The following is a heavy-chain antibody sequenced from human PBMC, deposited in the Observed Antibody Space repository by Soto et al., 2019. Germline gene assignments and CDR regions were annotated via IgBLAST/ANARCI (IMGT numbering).Heavy chain of an antibody. D-gene: IGHD6-13*01. CDR2: ISGYNGNT. V-gene: IGHV1-18*01. CDR3: ARDGSSSWPNFDY. CDR1: GYTFSNYG. Sequence: QVQLVQSGAEVKRPGASVKVSCKASGYTFSNYGISWVRQAPGQGLEWMGWISGYNGNTHYAQKFQGRVTMTTDTSTSTAYMELRSLRSDDTAMFYCARDGSSSWPNFDYWGQGTLVTVSS. J-gene: IGHJ4*02.